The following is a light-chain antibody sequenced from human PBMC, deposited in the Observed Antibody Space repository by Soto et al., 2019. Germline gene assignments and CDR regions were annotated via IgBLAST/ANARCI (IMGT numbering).Light chain of an antibody. J-gene: IGLJ2*01. CDR1: SSNIGTGFD. CDR2: GNY. V-gene: IGLV1-40*01. CDR3: QSYDSSLSGHVV. Sequence: QSMLTQPPSVSGAPGQRVTISCTGTSSNIGTGFDVHWYQQLPGTAPKLLIFGNYNRPSGVPDRFSGSRSGTSASLAITGLQAEDEADYYCQSYDSSLSGHVVFGGGTKLTVL.